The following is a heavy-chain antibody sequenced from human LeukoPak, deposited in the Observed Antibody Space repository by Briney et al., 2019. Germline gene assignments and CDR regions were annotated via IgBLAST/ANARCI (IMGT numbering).Heavy chain of an antibody. CDR1: GFTFSSYE. Sequence: GGFLRLSCAASGFTFSSYEMNWVRQAPGKGLEWVSYISSSGSTIYYADSVKGRFTISRDNAKNSLYLQMNSLRAEDTAVYYCARDLITMVRGASTYYYYYGMDVWGQGTTVTVSS. V-gene: IGHV3-48*03. CDR3: ARDLITMVRGASTYYYYYGMDV. D-gene: IGHD3-10*01. CDR2: ISSSGSTI. J-gene: IGHJ6*02.